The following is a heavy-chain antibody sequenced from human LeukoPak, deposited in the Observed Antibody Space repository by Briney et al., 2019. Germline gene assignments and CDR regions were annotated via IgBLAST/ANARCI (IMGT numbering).Heavy chain of an antibody. CDR3: ARAKTSGYYYGYFDY. V-gene: IGHV4-4*07. D-gene: IGHD3-22*01. CDR2: IYTSGST. Sequence: SETLSLTCTVSGGSISSYYWSWIRQPAGNGLEWIGRIYTSGSTNYNPSLKSRVTISVDKSKNQFSLKLSSVTAADTAVYYCARAKTSGYYYGYFDYWGQGTLVTVSS. J-gene: IGHJ4*02. CDR1: GGSISSYY.